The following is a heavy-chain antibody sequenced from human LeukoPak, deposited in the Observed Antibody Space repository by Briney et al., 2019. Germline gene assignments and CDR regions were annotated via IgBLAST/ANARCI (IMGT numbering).Heavy chain of an antibody. J-gene: IGHJ5*02. D-gene: IGHD3-22*01. CDR3: AKDLSPYYDSSGPQSS. V-gene: IGHV3-33*06. CDR2: IWYDGSNK. Sequence: QPGRSLRLSCAAFGFTFSSYGMHWVRQAPGKGLEWVAVIWYDGSNKYYADSVKGRFTISRDNSKNTLYLQMNSLRAEDTAVYYCAKDLSPYYDSSGPQSSWGQGTLVTVSS. CDR1: GFTFSSYG.